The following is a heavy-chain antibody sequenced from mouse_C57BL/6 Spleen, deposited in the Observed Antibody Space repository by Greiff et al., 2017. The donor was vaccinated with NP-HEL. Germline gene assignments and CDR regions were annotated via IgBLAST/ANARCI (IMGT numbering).Heavy chain of an antibody. D-gene: IGHD1-1*01. J-gene: IGHJ2*01. CDR3: ARKTTVVHFDY. V-gene: IGHV1-22*01. CDR2: INPNNGGT. Sequence: EVQLQQSGPELVKPGASVKMSCKASGYTFTDYNMHWVKQSHGKSLEWIGYINPNNGGTSYNQKFKCKATLTVNKSSSTAYMELRSLTSEDSAVYYCARKTTVVHFDYWGQGTTLTVSS. CDR1: GYTFTDYN.